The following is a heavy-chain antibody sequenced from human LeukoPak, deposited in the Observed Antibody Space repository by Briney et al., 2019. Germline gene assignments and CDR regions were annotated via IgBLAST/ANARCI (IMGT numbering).Heavy chain of an antibody. CDR3: ARTPYGAAAGTLDAFDI. D-gene: IGHD6-13*01. J-gene: IGHJ3*02. V-gene: IGHV1-2*02. CDR1: GYTFTGYY. Sequence: ASVKVSCKASGYTFTGYYMHWVRQAPGQGLEWMGWINPNSGGTNYAQKFQGRVTMTRDTSISTAYMELSRLRSDDTAVYYCARTPYGAAAGTLDAFDIWGQGTMVTVSS. CDR2: INPNSGGT.